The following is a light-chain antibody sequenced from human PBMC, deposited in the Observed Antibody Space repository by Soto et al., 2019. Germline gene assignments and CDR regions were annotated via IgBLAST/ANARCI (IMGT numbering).Light chain of an antibody. CDR2: DAS. CDR3: QQRSNGPRMYT. Sequence: EIVLTQSPATLSLSPGERATLSCRASQRVSSYLAWYQQKPGQAPRLLIYDASNRATGIPARFSGSGSGTDFTLTISSLETEDFAVYYCQQRSNGPRMYTFGQGTKLEIK. V-gene: IGKV3-11*01. CDR1: QRVSSY. J-gene: IGKJ2*01.